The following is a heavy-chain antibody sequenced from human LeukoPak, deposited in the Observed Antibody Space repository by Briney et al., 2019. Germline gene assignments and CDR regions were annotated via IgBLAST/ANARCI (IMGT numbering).Heavy chain of an antibody. J-gene: IGHJ4*02. CDR3: ARGADSSSWYPIH. V-gene: IGHV4-34*01. CDR1: GGSFSGYY. CDR2: INHSGST. Sequence: SETLSLTCAVYGGSFSGYYWSWIRQPPGKGLEWIGEINHSGSTNYNPSLKSRVTISVDTSKNQFSLKLSSVTAADTAVYYCARGADSSSWYPIHWGQGTLVTVSP. D-gene: IGHD6-13*01.